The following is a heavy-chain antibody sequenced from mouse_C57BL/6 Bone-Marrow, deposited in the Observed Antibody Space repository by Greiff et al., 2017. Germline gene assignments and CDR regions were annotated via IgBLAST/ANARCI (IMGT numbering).Heavy chain of an antibody. CDR2: IYPGSGST. CDR3: ARTGTSDY. V-gene: IGHV1-55*01. CDR1: GYTFTSYW. D-gene: IGHD4-1*01. J-gene: IGHJ2*01. Sequence: VHLVESGAELVKPGASVKMSCKASGYTFTSYWITWVKQRPGQGLEWIGDIYPGSGSTNYNEKFKSKATLTVDTSSSTAYMQLSSLTSEDSAVYYCARTGTSDYWGQGTTLTVSS.